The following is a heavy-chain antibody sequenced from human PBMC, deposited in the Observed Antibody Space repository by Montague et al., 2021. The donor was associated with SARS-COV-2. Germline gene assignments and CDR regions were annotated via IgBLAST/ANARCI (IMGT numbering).Heavy chain of an antibody. Sequence: SETLSLTCAVYGGSFSDYHWTWIRQSPGGGLEWIGQINHGGSTKYNPSLRSRVTISIDTSKNQFSLKLTSVTAADTAVYYCARVAPGYWGQGTLVTVSS. CDR3: ARVAPGY. CDR2: INHGGST. J-gene: IGHJ4*02. V-gene: IGHV4-34*01. D-gene: IGHD1-1*01. CDR1: GGSFSDYH.